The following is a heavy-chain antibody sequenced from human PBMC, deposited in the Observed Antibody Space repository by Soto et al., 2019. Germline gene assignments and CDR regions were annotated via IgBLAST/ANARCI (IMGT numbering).Heavy chain of an antibody. V-gene: IGHV1-18*01. D-gene: IGHD1-26*01. CDR1: GYTFTSYG. CDR2: ISAYNGNT. J-gene: IGHJ5*02. Sequence: ASVKVSCKASGYTFTSYGISWVRQAPGQGLEWMGWISAYNGNTNYAQKLQGRVTMTTDTSTSTAYMELRSLRSDDTAVYYCARALKTRGVGATNWFDPWGQGTLVTVSS. CDR3: ARALKTRGVGATNWFDP.